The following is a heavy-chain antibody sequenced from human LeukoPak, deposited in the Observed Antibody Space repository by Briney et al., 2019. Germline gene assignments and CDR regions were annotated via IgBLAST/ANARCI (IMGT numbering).Heavy chain of an antibody. CDR1: GLTFSTYS. J-gene: IGHJ4*02. V-gene: IGHV3-23*01. CDR3: AKDVAPDCGWDLDY. Sequence: GGSLRLSCAVSGLTFSTYSMTWVRQGPGKGLEWVSSIYNSGAKIFYADSVKGRFTISRDNSKNMLYLQMNSLRVEDTAVYYCAKDVAPDCGWDLDYWGQGTLVTVSS. D-gene: IGHD1-26*01. CDR2: IYNSGAKI.